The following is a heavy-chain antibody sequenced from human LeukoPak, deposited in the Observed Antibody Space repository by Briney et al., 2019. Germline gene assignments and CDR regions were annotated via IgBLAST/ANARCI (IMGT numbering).Heavy chain of an antibody. CDR2: IRAYNGKT. V-gene: IGHV1-18*01. CDR1: GYTFTSYG. CDR3: ARVHYCSSTSCYILDY. J-gene: IGHJ4*02. D-gene: IGHD2-2*02. Sequence: ASVKVSCKASGYTFTSYGISWVGQAPGQGGEGMGWIRAYNGKTNYAQKLQGRVTMTTDTSTSTAYMELRSLRSDDTAVYYCARVHYCSSTSCYILDYWGQGTLVTVSS.